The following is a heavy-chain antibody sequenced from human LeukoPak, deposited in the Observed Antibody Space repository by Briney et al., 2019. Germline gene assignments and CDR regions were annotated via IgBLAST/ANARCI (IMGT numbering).Heavy chain of an antibody. D-gene: IGHD5-18*01. CDR1: GFSISSYS. Sequence: GGSLRLSCAASGFSISSYSMNWVRQAPGKGLEWVSSISSSSSYIYYADSVKGRFTISRDNAKNSLYLQMNSLRAEDTAVYYCARDRYSYGLDYWGQGTLVTVSS. CDR3: ARDRYSYGLDY. J-gene: IGHJ4*02. V-gene: IGHV3-21*01. CDR2: ISSSSSYI.